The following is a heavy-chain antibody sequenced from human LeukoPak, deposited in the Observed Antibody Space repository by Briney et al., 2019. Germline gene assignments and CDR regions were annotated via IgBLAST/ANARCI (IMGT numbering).Heavy chain of an antibody. D-gene: IGHD3-10*01. CDR2: IYYSGST. V-gene: IGHV4-59*01. Sequence: SETLSLTCTVSGGSISSYYWSWLRQPPGKGLEWIGYIYYSGSTNYNPSLKSRVTISVDTSKNQFSLKLSSVTAADTAVYYCARAEPIYYYGSGSYRGAFDIWGQGTMVTVSS. CDR3: ARAEPIYYYGSGSYRGAFDI. CDR1: GGSISSYY. J-gene: IGHJ3*02.